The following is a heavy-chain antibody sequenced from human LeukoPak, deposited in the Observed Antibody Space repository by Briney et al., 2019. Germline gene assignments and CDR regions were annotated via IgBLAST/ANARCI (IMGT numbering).Heavy chain of an antibody. D-gene: IGHD2-21*02. CDR2: INHSRST. CDR1: GGSFSGYY. Sequence: SETLSLTCAVYGGSFSGYYWSWIRQPPGKGLEWIGEINHSRSTNYNPSLKSRVTISVDTSKNQFSLKLSSVTAADTAVYYCAALVVTATRDYWGQGTLVTVSS. J-gene: IGHJ4*02. CDR3: AALVVTATRDY. V-gene: IGHV4-34*01.